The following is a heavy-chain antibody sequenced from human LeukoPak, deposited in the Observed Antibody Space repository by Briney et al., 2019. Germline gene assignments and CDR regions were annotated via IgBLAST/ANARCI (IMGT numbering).Heavy chain of an antibody. CDR2: ISLAGQT. Sequence: PSETLSLTCGVSGGSISGTNWWSWVRQPPGQGLEWIGEISLAGQTNYNPSLNGRVTMSLDKSSNQLSLNLTSVTAADTATYYCSRENGAFCPFGYWGQGTLVIVSS. D-gene: IGHD2-8*01. CDR1: GGSISGTNW. V-gene: IGHV4/OR15-8*02. CDR3: SRENGAFCPFGY. J-gene: IGHJ4*02.